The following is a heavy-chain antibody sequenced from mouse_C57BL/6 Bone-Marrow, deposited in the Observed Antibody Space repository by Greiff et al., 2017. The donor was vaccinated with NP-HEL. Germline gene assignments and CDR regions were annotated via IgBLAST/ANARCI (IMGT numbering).Heavy chain of an antibody. D-gene: IGHD2-3*01. V-gene: IGHV1-4*01. Sequence: QLQLKESGAELARPGASVKMSCKASGYTFTSYTMHWVKQRPGQGLEWIGYINPSSGYTKYNQKFKDKATLTADKSSSTAYMQLSSLTSEDSAVYYCASDGYWFAYWGQGTLVTVSA. CDR2: INPSSGYT. CDR3: ASDGYWFAY. CDR1: GYTFTSYT. J-gene: IGHJ3*01.